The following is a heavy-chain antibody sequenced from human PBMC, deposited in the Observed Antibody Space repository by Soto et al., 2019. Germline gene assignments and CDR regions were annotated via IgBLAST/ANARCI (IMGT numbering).Heavy chain of an antibody. Sequence: EVQLLESGGGLVQPGGSLRLSCAASGFTFSSYAMSWVRQVPGKGLEWVSAISGSGGSTYYADSVKGRFTISRDNSKNTLYLQMNSLRAEDTAVYYCAKDHGNYYDSSGYYGDAFDIWGQGTMVTVSS. CDR2: ISGSGGST. D-gene: IGHD3-22*01. CDR3: AKDHGNYYDSSGYYGDAFDI. J-gene: IGHJ3*02. V-gene: IGHV3-23*01. CDR1: GFTFSSYA.